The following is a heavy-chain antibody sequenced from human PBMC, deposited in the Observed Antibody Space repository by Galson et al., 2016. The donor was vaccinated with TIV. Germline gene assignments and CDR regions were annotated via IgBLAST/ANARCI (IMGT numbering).Heavy chain of an antibody. Sequence: SVKVSCKASGYTFTNYGISWVRQAPGQGLEWMGWISGYDTNTEYVQKLQDRVTMTKDTSTSTPYMELRSLRYDDTAVYYCARDAPYSSSWSIDYWGQGSLVTVSS. CDR3: ARDAPYSSSWSIDY. V-gene: IGHV1-18*04. J-gene: IGHJ4*02. D-gene: IGHD6-13*01. CDR1: GYTFTNYG. CDR2: ISGYDTNT.